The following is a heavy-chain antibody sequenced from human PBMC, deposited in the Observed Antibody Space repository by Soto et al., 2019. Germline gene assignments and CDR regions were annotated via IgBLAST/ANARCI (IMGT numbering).Heavy chain of an antibody. CDR3: ARQGSQTGKFYYYGMDV. D-gene: IGHD3-10*01. CDR2: IYPGDSDT. Sequence: PGESLKIFCKGSGYSFTSYWIGWVRQMPGKGLEWMGIIYPGDSDTRYSSSFQGQVTISADKSISTAYLQWSSLKASDSAMHYCARQGSQTGKFYYYGMDVWGEGTTVTVTA. J-gene: IGHJ6*04. V-gene: IGHV5-51*01. CDR1: GYSFTSYW.